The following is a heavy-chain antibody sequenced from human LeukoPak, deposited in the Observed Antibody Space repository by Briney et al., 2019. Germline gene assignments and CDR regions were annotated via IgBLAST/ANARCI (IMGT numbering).Heavy chain of an antibody. Sequence: GGSLRLPCAASGFTFSSYAMHWVRQAPGKGLEWVAVISYDGSNKYYADSVKGRFTISRDNSKNTLYLQMNSLRAEDTAVYYCARARYSSSWQGGDFDYWGQGTLVTVSS. J-gene: IGHJ4*02. CDR3: ARARYSSSWQGGDFDY. D-gene: IGHD6-13*01. V-gene: IGHV3-30-3*01. CDR1: GFTFSSYA. CDR2: ISYDGSNK.